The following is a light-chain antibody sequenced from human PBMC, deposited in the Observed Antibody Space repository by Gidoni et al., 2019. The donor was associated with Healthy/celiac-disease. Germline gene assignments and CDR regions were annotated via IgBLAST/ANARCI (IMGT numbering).Light chain of an antibody. CDR1: QSVSSY. CDR3: QQRSNWPPWT. Sequence: EIVLPQSPATLSLSPGERATLSCRASQSVSSYLAWYQQKPGQAPRFLIYDASNRATGIPARFSGSGSGTDFTLTISSLEPEDFAVYYCQQRSNWPPWTFGQGTKVEIK. V-gene: IGKV3-11*01. CDR2: DAS. J-gene: IGKJ1*01.